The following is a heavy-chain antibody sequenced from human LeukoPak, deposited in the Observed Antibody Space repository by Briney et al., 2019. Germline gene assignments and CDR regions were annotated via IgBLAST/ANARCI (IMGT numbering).Heavy chain of an antibody. Sequence: HPGGSLRLSCAASGFTFSRYRMHWVRQAPGKGLVWVSQIETDGRSTTYADSVKGRFTISRDNAKNTLWLQMDSLRAEDTAVYYCASLGSRYSESSGSSKGGDYWGQGTLVTVSS. J-gene: IGHJ4*02. D-gene: IGHD3-22*01. CDR1: GFTFSRYR. CDR3: ASLGSRYSESSGSSKGGDY. V-gene: IGHV3-74*01. CDR2: IETDGRST.